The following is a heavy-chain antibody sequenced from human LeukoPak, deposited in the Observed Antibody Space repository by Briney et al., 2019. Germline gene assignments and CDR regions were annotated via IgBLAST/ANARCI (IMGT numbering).Heavy chain of an antibody. CDR1: GFTFSSNA. J-gene: IGHJ5*02. CDR2: ISHDGNNR. V-gene: IGHV3-30*04. D-gene: IGHD6-19*01. CDR3: ARDDIEVAGTLWFDP. Sequence: PGGSLRLSCAASGFTFSSNAMHWVRQAPGKGLEWVAVISHDGNNRYYVDSVTGRFTISRDNSKNTLYLQMNSLGVADTAVYYCARDDIEVAGTLWFDPWGQGTLVTVSS.